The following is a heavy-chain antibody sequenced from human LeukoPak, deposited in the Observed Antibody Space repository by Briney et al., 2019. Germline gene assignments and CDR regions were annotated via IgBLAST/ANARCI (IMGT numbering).Heavy chain of an antibody. CDR3: ARDLRISGMDV. D-gene: IGHD2/OR15-2a*01. CDR2: VTSGDYK. CDR1: GFDFIRYN. V-gene: IGHV3-21*01. J-gene: IGHJ6*03. Sequence: GGSLRLSCAASGFDFIRYNMNWVRQAPGKGLEWVSSVTSGDYKYYADSLKGRFTISRDNAEDSLYLQMDGLSVDDTAVYYCARDLRISGMDVWGKGTTVTVSS.